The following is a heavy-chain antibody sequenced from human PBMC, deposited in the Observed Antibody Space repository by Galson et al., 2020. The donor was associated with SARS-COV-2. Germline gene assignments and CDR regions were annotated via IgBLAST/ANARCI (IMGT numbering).Heavy chain of an antibody. V-gene: IGHV4-39*07. D-gene: IGHD3-22*01. Sequence: ASETLSLTCTVSGGSISSSSYYWGWIRQPPGKGLEWIGSIYYSGSTYYNPSLKSRVTISVDTSKNQFSLKLSSVTAADTAVYYCARGDSSGYYPHFCDYWGQGTLVTVSS. CDR1: GGSISSSSYY. CDR3: ARGDSSGYYPHFCDY. CDR2: IYYSGST. J-gene: IGHJ4*02.